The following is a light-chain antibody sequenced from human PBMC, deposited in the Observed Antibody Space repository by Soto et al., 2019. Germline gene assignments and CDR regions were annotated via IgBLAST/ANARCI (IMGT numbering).Light chain of an antibody. Sequence: QSVLTQPASVSGSPGQSITISCTGTSSDVGGYNFVSWYQHHPGKAPKLMIYDVTNRPSGVSDRFSGSKSGNTASLTISGLQAEDEADYYCSSYTTRSQLVSGGGNKVTDL. CDR3: SSYTTRSQLV. J-gene: IGLJ2*01. CDR2: DVT. CDR1: SSDVGGYNF. V-gene: IGLV2-14*03.